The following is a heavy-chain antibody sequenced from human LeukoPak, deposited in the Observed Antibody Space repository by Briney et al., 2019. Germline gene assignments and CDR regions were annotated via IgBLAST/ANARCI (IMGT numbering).Heavy chain of an antibody. V-gene: IGHV3-11*04. D-gene: IGHD5-18*01. Sequence: GGSLRLSCAASGFIFSDYYMSWIRQAPGKGLEWVSYISSSGSYINCADSVKGRFTISRDNAKNSLYLQMNSLRAEDTAVYYCARAGEIYTAMVPFDYWGQGTLVTVSS. CDR1: GFIFSDYY. CDR2: ISSSGSYI. CDR3: ARAGEIYTAMVPFDY. J-gene: IGHJ4*02.